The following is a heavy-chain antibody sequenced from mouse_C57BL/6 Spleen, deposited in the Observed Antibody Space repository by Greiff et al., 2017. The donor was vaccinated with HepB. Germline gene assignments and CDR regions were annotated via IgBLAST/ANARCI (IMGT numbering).Heavy chain of an antibody. D-gene: IGHD2-1*01. V-gene: IGHV1-9*01. CDR1: GYTFTGYW. Sequence: VKLQQSGAELMKPGASVKLSCKATGYTFTGYWIEWVKQRPGHGLEWIGEILPGSGSTNYNEKFKGKATFTADTSSNTAYMQLSSLTTEDSAIYYCARPFYYGNYDYYAMDYWGQGTSVTVSS. CDR2: ILPGSGST. J-gene: IGHJ4*01. CDR3: ARPFYYGNYDYYAMDY.